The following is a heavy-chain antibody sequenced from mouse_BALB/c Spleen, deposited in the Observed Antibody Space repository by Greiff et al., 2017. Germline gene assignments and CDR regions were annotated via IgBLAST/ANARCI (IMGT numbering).Heavy chain of an antibody. Sequence: VQLQQSGAELVKPGASVKLSCTASGFNIKDTYMHWVKQRPEQGLEWLGRIDPANGNTKYDPKFQGKATITADTSSNTAYLQLSSLTSEDTAVYYCARDGNYVWFAYWGQGTLVTVSA. CDR3: ARDGNYVWFAY. CDR1: GFNIKDTY. J-gene: IGHJ3*01. V-gene: IGHV14-3*02. CDR2: IDPANGNT. D-gene: IGHD2-1*01.